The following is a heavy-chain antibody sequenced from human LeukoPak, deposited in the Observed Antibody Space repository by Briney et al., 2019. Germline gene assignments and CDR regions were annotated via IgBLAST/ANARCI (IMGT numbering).Heavy chain of an antibody. Sequence: SGTLSLTCTVSGGSISSYYWSWIRQSPGKGLEWIGYIFYIGSSNYNPSLKSRVTISVDTSKNQLSLTLTSVTAADTAVYFCARVGLYGAARRPYYFDYWGQGTLVTVSS. CDR2: IFYIGSS. CDR3: ARVGLYGAARRPYYFDY. CDR1: GGSISSYY. V-gene: IGHV4-59*01. D-gene: IGHD3-3*01. J-gene: IGHJ4*02.